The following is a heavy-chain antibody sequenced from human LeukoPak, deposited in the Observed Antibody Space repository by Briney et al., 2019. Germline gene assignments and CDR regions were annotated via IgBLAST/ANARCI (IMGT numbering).Heavy chain of an antibody. D-gene: IGHD6-13*01. V-gene: IGHV4-34*01. CDR2: INHSGST. Sequence: PSETLSLTCAVYGGSFSGYYWSWIRQPPGKGLEWIGEINHSGSTNYNPSLKSRVTISVDTSKNQFSQKLSSVTAADTAVYYCARGAIAAAGFFDYWGQGTLVTVSS. CDR1: GGSFSGYY. CDR3: ARGAIAAAGFFDY. J-gene: IGHJ4*02.